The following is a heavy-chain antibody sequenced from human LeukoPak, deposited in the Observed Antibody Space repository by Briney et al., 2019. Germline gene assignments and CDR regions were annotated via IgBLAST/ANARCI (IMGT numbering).Heavy chain of an antibody. CDR2: INHSGST. J-gene: IGHJ5*02. CDR1: GGSISSNY. CDR3: ARVGERYCSGGSCYFGDWFDP. Sequence: SETLSLTCTVSGGSISSNYWSWIRQPPGKGLEWIGEINHSGSTNYNPSLKSRVTISVDTSKNQFSLKLSSVTAADTAVYYCARVGERYCSGGSCYFGDWFDPWGQGTLVTVSS. V-gene: IGHV4-34*01. D-gene: IGHD2-15*01.